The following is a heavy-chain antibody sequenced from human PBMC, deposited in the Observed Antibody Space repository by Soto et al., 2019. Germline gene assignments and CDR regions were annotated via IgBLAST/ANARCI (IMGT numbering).Heavy chain of an antibody. Sequence: SVKVSFKASRDTFPTYDINAVRQATGHGLEWMGWINPNSGNIGYAQRFQGRVTMTRDTAIRTAYMEVSSLRSDDTAVYYCARGRASGSYYLLDYWGQGTLVTVSS. J-gene: IGHJ4*02. V-gene: IGHV1-8*01. CDR2: INPNSGNI. CDR3: ARGRASGSYYLLDY. CDR1: RDTFPTYD. D-gene: IGHD3-10*01.